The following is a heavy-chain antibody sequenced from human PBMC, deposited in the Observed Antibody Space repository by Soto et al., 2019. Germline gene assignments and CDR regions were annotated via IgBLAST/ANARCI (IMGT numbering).Heavy chain of an antibody. V-gene: IGHV1-18*01. D-gene: IGHD3-10*01. CDR3: VRDVSVSSGSFGGY. CDR1: GYTFNTYG. Sequence: QVQLVQSGPELKKPGAAVSVSCKASGYTFNTYGLSWVRQAPGQGLEWMGWISTYTGNTDYPQRFQGRVTMDTDTSTSTAYLDLRSLTSEDTAVYYCVRDVSVSSGSFGGYWGQGTLVTVSS. J-gene: IGHJ4*02. CDR2: ISTYTGNT.